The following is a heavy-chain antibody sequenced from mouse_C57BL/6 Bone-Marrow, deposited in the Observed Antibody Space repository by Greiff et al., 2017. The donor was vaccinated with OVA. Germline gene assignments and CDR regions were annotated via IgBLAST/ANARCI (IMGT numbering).Heavy chain of an antibody. CDR1: GYTFTSYG. J-gene: IGHJ2*01. CDR2: IYPRSGTT. Sequence: QVQLQQSGAELARPGASVKLSCKASGYTFTSYGISWVKQRTGQGLEWIGEIYPRSGTTYYNEKFKGKATLTADKSSSTAYMEFRSLTSEDSAVYFCARRGPGGYWGQGTTLTVSS. V-gene: IGHV1-81*01. CDR3: ARRGPGGY.